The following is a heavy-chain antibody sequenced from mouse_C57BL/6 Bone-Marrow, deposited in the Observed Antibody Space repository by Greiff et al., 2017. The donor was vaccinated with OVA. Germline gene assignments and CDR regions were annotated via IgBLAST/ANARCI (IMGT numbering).Heavy chain of an antibody. D-gene: IGHD4-1*02. CDR1: GYTFTSYW. V-gene: IGHV1-69*01. Sequence: QFQLQQSGAELVMPGASVKLSCKASGYTFTSYWMHWVKQRPGQGLEWIGEIDPSDSYTNSNQKFKGKSTLTVDQSSSTAYMQLSSLTSEDSAVYYCAINWGCYFDYWGQGTTLTVSS. CDR2: IDPSDSYT. J-gene: IGHJ2*01. CDR3: AINWGCYFDY.